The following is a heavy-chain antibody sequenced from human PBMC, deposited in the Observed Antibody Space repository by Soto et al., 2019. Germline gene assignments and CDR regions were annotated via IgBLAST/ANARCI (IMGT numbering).Heavy chain of an antibody. CDR1: GFTFSDFG. D-gene: IGHD6-19*01. Sequence: GGSLRLSCVVSGFTFSDFGMHWVRQSPGEGLAWVASISKDGLDRYYSESVKGRFTISRDDSKNTVFLQMNSLKVEDTAAYFCASPREGQWLVFDHWGQRTLVTVSS. J-gene: IGHJ4*02. CDR3: ASPREGQWLVFDH. V-gene: IGHV3-30*19. CDR2: ISKDGLDR.